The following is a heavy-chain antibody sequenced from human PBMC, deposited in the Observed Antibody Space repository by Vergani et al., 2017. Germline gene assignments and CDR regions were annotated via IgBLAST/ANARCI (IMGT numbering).Heavy chain of an antibody. CDR2: IWYDGSNK. V-gene: IGHV3-33*01. J-gene: IGHJ4*02. Sequence: QVQLVESGGGVVQPGRSLRLSCAASGFTFSSYGMHWVRQAPGKGLEWVVVIWYDGSNKYYADSVKGRFTISRDNSKNTLYLQMNSLRAEETAVYYCARGPIPYDNSGSDYWGQGTLVTVSS. D-gene: IGHD3-22*01. CDR1: GFTFSSYG. CDR3: ARGPIPYDNSGSDY.